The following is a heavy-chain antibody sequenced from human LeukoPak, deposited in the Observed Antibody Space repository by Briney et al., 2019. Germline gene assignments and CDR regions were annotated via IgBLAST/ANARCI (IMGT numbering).Heavy chain of an antibody. CDR2: TYYRSKWYN. V-gene: IGHV6-1*01. Sequence: SQTLSLTCAISGDSVSSNSAAWNWIRQSPSRGLEWLGRTYYRSKWYNDYAVSVKSRITINPDTSKNQFSLQLNSVTPEDTAVYYCARGVEDSSGYYSVYYYYYMDVWGKGTTVTVSS. D-gene: IGHD3-22*01. J-gene: IGHJ6*03. CDR3: ARGVEDSSGYYSVYYYYYMDV. CDR1: GDSVSSNSAA.